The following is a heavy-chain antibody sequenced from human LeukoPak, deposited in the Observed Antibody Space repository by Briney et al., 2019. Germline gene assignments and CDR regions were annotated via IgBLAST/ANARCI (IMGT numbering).Heavy chain of an antibody. CDR2: IYYSGST. V-gene: IGHV4-39*01. Sequence: PSETLSLTCTVSGGSISSSSYYWGWIRQPPGKGLEWIGSIYYSGSTYYNTSLKSRVTISVDTSKNQFSLRLNSVTAADTAVYYCARVSWRWLHQPRANWFDPWGQGTLVTVSS. CDR3: ARVSWRWLHQPRANWFDP. D-gene: IGHD2-15*01. CDR1: GGSISSSSYY. J-gene: IGHJ5*02.